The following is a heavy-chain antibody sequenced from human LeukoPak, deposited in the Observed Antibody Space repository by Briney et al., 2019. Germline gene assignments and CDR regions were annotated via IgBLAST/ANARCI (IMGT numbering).Heavy chain of an antibody. Sequence: SETLSLTCTVSGGSIRSYYWSWIRQPPGKGLQWIGYIYYSGSTKYNPSLKSRVTISVDTSKNQFSLRLSSVTAADTAVYYCAREVTGTTWAFDIWGQGTLVTVSS. CDR1: GGSIRSYY. CDR3: AREVTGTTWAFDI. D-gene: IGHD1-7*01. V-gene: IGHV4-59*08. J-gene: IGHJ3*02. CDR2: IYYSGST.